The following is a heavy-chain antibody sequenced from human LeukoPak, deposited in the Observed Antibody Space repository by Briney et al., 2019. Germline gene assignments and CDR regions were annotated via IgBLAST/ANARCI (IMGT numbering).Heavy chain of an antibody. J-gene: IGHJ4*02. CDR2: IWYDGSKK. CDR3: AREHYHPSGSYCDY. CDR1: GFTFGTYG. Sequence: GGSLRLSCAASGFTFGTYGMHWVRQAPGRGLEWVAFIWYDGSKKYYADSAKGRFTISRDNAKNSLYLQMNSLRAEDTAVYYCAREHYHPSGSYCDYWGQGTLVTVSS. V-gene: IGHV3-33*01. D-gene: IGHD1-26*01.